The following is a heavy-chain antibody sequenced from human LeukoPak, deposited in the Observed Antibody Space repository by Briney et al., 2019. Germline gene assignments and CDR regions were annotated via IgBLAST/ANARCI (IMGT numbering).Heavy chain of an antibody. J-gene: IGHJ3*02. CDR1: GFTFSSYS. CDR2: ISSSSSTT. Sequence: GGSLRLSCAASGFTFSSYSMNWVRQAPGEGLEWVSYISSSSSTTYYADSVKGRFTISRDNAKNSLYLQMNSLRDEDTAVYYCARERAQWLRDAFDIWGQGTMVTVSS. V-gene: IGHV3-48*02. CDR3: ARERAQWLRDAFDI. D-gene: IGHD6-19*01.